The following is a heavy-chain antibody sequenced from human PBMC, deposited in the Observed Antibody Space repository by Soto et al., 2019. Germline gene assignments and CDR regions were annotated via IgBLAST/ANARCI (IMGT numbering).Heavy chain of an antibody. J-gene: IGHJ4*02. Sequence: QVQLVQSGAEVKKPGASVKVSCKASGYTFTGYYMHWVRQAPGQGLEWMGWINPNSGGTNYAQKFQGWVTMTRDTSIXXAXXXXXXXXXXXXXXXXXXXXXXXXXXPPREIDYWGQGTLVTVSS. CDR3: XXXXXXXXXPPREIDY. D-gene: IGHD1-26*01. CDR1: GYTFTGYY. CDR2: INPNSGGT. V-gene: IGHV1-2*04.